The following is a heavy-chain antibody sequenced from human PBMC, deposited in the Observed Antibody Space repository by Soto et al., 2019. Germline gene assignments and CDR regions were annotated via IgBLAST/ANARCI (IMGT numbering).Heavy chain of an antibody. CDR3: ARDRVPVGYYDSSGYYLY. Sequence: ASVKVSCKASGYTFTRYNMHWVRHAPGQGLEWMGIINPSGGSTSYAQKFQGRVTMTRDTSTSTVYMELSSLRSEDTAVYYCARDRVPVGYYDSSGYYLYWGQGTLVTVSS. CDR1: GYTFTRYN. V-gene: IGHV1-46*01. CDR2: INPSGGST. J-gene: IGHJ4*02. D-gene: IGHD3-22*01.